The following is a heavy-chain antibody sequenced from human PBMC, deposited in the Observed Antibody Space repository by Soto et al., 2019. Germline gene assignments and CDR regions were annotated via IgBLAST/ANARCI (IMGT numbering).Heavy chain of an antibody. CDR1: GFTFSDYA. CDR2: VNPDGGDK. J-gene: IGHJ4*01. V-gene: IGHV3-7*04. CDR3: VRGGGMFVL. D-gene: IGHD2-15*01. Sequence: PGGSLILSCPASGFTFSDYAMHWVRQAPGKGLEWVANVNPDGGDKRYVDSVKGRFTISRDNAKNALFLQMDSLRRDDTAVYYWVRGGGMFVLWGQGTLVTVSS.